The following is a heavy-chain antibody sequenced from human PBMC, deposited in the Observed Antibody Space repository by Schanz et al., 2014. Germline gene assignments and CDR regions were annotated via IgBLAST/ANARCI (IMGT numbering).Heavy chain of an antibody. J-gene: IGHJ6*03. Sequence: WTWIRQPPGKGLEWIGYSSYSGSSGYNASLESRVTISLDLSKSQVSLTLTSVTAADTAVYYCARQGTTRFQYYMDVWGEGTSVFVS. CDR2: SSYSGSS. V-gene: IGHV4-59*08. D-gene: IGHD1-1*01. CDR3: ARQGTTRFQYYMDV.